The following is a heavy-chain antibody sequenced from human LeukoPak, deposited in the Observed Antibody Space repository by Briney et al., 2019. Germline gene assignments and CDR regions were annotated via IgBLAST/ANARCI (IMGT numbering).Heavy chain of an antibody. CDR3: TRSAATAFDY. J-gene: IGHJ4*02. D-gene: IGHD2-15*01. V-gene: IGHV1-24*01. CDR1: GYTLTELF. Sequence: ASVKVSCKVSGYTLTELFMHWVRQAPGKGLEWMGGFDPEDGETIYAQKFQGRVTMTEDTSTDTAYMELSSLRSEDTAVYFCTRSAATAFDYWGQGTLVTVSP. CDR2: FDPEDGET.